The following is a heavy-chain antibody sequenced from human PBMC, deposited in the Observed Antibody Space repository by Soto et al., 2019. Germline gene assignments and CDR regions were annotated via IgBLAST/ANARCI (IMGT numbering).Heavy chain of an antibody. CDR2: IRSTDGST. J-gene: IGHJ4*02. CDR3: AKQAYGSNNYYHVAY. Sequence: VQLLESGGGLVQPGGSLSLSCAASGFTFSNYAMTWVRQAPGKGLEWVSSIRSTDGSTYYADSVKGRFTISRDNSKNTVYLLMNSLGVEDTALYYCAKQAYGSNNYYHVAYGGQGTLVTVSS. CDR1: GFTFSNYA. D-gene: IGHD3-10*01. V-gene: IGHV3-23*01.